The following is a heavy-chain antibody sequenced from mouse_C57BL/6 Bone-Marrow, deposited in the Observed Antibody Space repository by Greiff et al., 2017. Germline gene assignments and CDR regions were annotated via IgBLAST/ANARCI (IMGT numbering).Heavy chain of an antibody. J-gene: IGHJ1*03. CDR2: IWWDDDK. CDR1: GFSLSTFGMG. CDR3: DGVYDYEDV. Sequence: QVTLKVSGPGILQPSQTLSLTCSFSGFSLSTFGMGVGWIRQPSGKGLEWLAHIWWDDDKYYNPALKSRLTISKDTSKNQVLLSSANGDDAETDKCYCDGVYDYEDVWGTGTTVTVSS. D-gene: IGHD2-4*01. V-gene: IGHV8-8*01.